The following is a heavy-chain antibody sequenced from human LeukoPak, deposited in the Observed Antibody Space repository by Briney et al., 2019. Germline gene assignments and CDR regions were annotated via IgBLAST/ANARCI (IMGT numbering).Heavy chain of an antibody. D-gene: IGHD3-3*01. CDR1: GFTFSSYG. V-gene: IGHV3-30*18. CDR3: AKNWRITISGPFDY. Sequence: GRSLRLSCAASGFTFSSYGMHWVRQAPGKGLEWGAVITYDGSNKYYADSAKGRFTIYRDNSKTTPYLRMNSRRAEDTAVYYCAKNWRITISGPFDYWGQGTLVTVSS. CDR2: ITYDGSNK. J-gene: IGHJ4*02.